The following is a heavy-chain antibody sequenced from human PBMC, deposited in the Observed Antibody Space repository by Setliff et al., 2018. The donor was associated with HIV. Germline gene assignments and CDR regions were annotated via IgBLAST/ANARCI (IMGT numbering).Heavy chain of an antibody. CDR2: IRSESGGGTA. D-gene: IGHD4-17*01. CDR3: ITCGDLGDDI. CDR1: GFAFRDAW. Sequence: GGSLRLSCAASGFAFRDAWLNWVRQAPGKGPEWVGRIRSESGGGTADYAAPVKGRFIISRDDSKNRLYLQMDNLKTEDTAVYYCITCGDLGDDIWGQGTLVTVS. J-gene: IGHJ4*02. V-gene: IGHV3-15*07.